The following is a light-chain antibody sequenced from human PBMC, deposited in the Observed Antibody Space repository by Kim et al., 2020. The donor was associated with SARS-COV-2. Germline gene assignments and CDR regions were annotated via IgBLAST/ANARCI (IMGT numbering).Light chain of an antibody. CDR3: SSYTTSTTWL. J-gene: IGLJ2*01. Sequence: LTQPASVSGSPGQSITISCTGTSNDVGDYKFVSWYQQHPGKAPKLIIYDVTNRPSGVSNRFSGSKSGNTASLTISGLQAEDEADYYCSSYTTSTTWLFGGGTQLTVL. CDR2: DVT. CDR1: SNDVGDYKF. V-gene: IGLV2-14*03.